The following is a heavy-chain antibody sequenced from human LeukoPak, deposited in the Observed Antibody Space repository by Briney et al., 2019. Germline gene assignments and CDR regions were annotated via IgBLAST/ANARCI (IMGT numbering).Heavy chain of an antibody. CDR3: ARITADSLSYYYMDV. D-gene: IGHD5-18*01. CDR2: IWYDGSNK. V-gene: IGHV3-33*01. CDR1: GFTFSSYG. J-gene: IGHJ6*03. Sequence: GGSLRLSCAAPGFTFSSYGMHWVRQAPGKGLEWVAVIWYDGSNKYYADSVKGRFTISRDNSKNTLYLQMNSLRAEDMAVYYCARITADSLSYYYMDVWGKGTTVTVSS.